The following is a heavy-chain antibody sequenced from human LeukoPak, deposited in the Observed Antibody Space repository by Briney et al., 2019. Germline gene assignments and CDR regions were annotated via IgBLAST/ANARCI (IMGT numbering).Heavy chain of an antibody. CDR1: GFTFSSYW. D-gene: IGHD3-9*01. J-gene: IGHJ4*02. V-gene: IGHV3-7*03. Sequence: GGSLRLSCAASGFTFSSYWMSWVRQAPGKGLEWVANIKQDGSEKYYVDSVKGRFSISRDNAKNSLYLQMNSLRAEDTALYYCAKDGELVIIGYYFDYWGQGTLVTVSS. CDR3: AKDGELVIIGYYFDY. CDR2: IKQDGSEK.